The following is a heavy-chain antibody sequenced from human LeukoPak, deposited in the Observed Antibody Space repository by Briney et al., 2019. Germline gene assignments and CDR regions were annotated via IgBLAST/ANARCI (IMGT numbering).Heavy chain of an antibody. CDR2: ISWDGGST. CDR3: AKDVSVGPGPTNYYYYMDV. J-gene: IGHJ6*03. CDR1: GFTFDDYT. D-gene: IGHD5/OR15-5a*01. V-gene: IGHV3-43D*04. Sequence: GGSLRLSCVASGFTFDDYTMHWVRQAPGKGLEWVSLISWDGGSTYYADSVKGRFTISRDNSKNSLYLQMNSLRAEDTALYYCAKDVSVGPGPTNYYYYMDVWGKGTTVTVSS.